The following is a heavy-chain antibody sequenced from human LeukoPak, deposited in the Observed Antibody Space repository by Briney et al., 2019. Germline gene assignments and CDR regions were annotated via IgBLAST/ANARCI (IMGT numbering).Heavy chain of an antibody. CDR2: ISGSGGST. CDR3: AKENYYDSSGYYYW. D-gene: IGHD3-22*01. Sequence: GGSLRLSCAASGFTFSSYWMSWVRQAPGKGLEWVSAISGSGGSTYYADSVKGRFTISRDNSKNTLYLQMNSLRAEDTAVYYCAKENYYDSSGYYYWWGQGTLVTVSS. V-gene: IGHV3-23*01. CDR1: GFTFSSYW. J-gene: IGHJ4*02.